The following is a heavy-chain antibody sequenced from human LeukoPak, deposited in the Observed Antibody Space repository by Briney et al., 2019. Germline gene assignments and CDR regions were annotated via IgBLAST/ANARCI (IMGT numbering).Heavy chain of an antibody. CDR1: GGSIGTNW. D-gene: IGHD1-14*01. V-gene: IGHV4/OR15-8*02. CDR3: ARNAAFNLDY. Sequence: SETLSLTCTVSGGSIGTNWRSWVRQPPGKGLEWIGETHPSGKSNYNPSLKSLVTMLIDKSNNHFSLKLSSVTAADTAVYYCARNAAFNLDYWGQGTPVTVSS. CDR2: THPSGKS. J-gene: IGHJ4*02.